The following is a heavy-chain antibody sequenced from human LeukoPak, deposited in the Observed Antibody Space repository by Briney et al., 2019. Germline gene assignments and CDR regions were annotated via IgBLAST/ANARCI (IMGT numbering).Heavy chain of an antibody. Sequence: ASVKVSFKASGYTFTSYDINWVRQATGQGREWMGWMNPNSGNTGYAQKFQGRVTITRNTSISTAYMELSSLRSEDTAVYYCARSREDIVVVVAATVDAFDIWGQGTMVTVSS. J-gene: IGHJ3*02. D-gene: IGHD2-15*01. V-gene: IGHV1-8*03. CDR3: ARSREDIVVVVAATVDAFDI. CDR1: GYTFTSYD. CDR2: MNPNSGNT.